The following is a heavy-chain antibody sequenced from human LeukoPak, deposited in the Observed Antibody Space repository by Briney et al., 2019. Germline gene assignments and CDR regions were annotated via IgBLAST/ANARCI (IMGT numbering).Heavy chain of an antibody. J-gene: IGHJ5*02. CDR2: ISGSGGST. Sequence: GGSLRLSCAASGFTFSSYAMSRVRQAPGKGLEWVSAISGSGGSTYYADSVKGRFTISRDNSKSTLYLQMNSLRAEDTAVYYCAKHFHLGNCSSTSCYTAWGQGTLVTVSS. V-gene: IGHV3-23*01. CDR1: GFTFSSYA. CDR3: AKHFHLGNCSSTSCYTA. D-gene: IGHD2-2*02.